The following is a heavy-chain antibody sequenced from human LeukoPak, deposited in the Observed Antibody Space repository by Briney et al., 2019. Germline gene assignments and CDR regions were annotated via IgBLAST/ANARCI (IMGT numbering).Heavy chain of an antibody. CDR1: GYTFTGYY. J-gene: IGHJ4*02. CDR3: ARVTVVVTATYTFDY. D-gene: IGHD2-21*02. CDR2: INPNSGGT. V-gene: IGHV1-2*02. Sequence: GSVKVSCTASGYTFTGYYMHWVRQAPGQGLEWMGWINPNSGGTNYAQKFQGRITITRDTSISTAYMEMSRLRSDDTAVYYCARVTVVVTATYTFDYWGQGTTVTVSS.